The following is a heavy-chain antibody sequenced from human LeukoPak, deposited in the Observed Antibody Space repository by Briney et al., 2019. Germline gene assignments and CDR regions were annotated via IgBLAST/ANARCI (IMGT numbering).Heavy chain of an antibody. Sequence: GGSLRLSCAASGFTFSTNAMSWVRQAPGKGLEWVSAISGSGGSTYYADSVKGRFTISRDNSKNTLYLQMNSLRAEDTAVYYCAKSIPELRYFDWLPERYGMDVWGQGTTVTVSS. D-gene: IGHD3-9*01. CDR3: AKSIPELRYFDWLPERYGMDV. CDR2: ISGSGGST. V-gene: IGHV3-23*01. CDR1: GFTFSTNA. J-gene: IGHJ6*02.